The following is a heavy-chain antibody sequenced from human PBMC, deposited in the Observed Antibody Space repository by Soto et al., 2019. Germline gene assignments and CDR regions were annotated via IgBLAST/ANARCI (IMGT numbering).Heavy chain of an antibody. J-gene: IGHJ3*02. CDR1: GYTFTSYY. D-gene: IGHD3-3*01. V-gene: IGHV1-46*01. CDR2: INPSGGST. Sequence: ASVKVSCKASGYTFTSYYMHWVRQAPGQGLEWMGIINPSGGSTSYAQKFQGRVTMTRDTSTSTVYMELSSLRSEDTAVYYCAREGRFLEWSNDAFDIWGQGTMVTVSS. CDR3: AREGRFLEWSNDAFDI.